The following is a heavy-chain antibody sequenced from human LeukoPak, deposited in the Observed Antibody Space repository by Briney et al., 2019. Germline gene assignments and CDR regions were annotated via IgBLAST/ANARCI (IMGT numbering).Heavy chain of an antibody. CDR3: ARSRYCSSTSCAPPFDY. V-gene: IGHV3-53*01. Sequence: GGSLRLSCAASGFTVSSNYMSWVRQAPGKGLEWDSVIYSGGSTYYADSVKGRFTISRDNSKNTLYLQMNSLRAEDTAVYYCARSRYCSSTSCAPPFDYWGQGTLVTVSS. CDR2: IYSGGST. D-gene: IGHD2-2*01. CDR1: GFTVSSNY. J-gene: IGHJ4*02.